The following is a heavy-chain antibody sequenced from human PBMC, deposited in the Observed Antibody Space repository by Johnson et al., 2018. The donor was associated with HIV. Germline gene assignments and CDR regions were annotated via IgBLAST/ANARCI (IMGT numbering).Heavy chain of an antibody. CDR3: ARDCSSTSCYEFDTSDI. J-gene: IGHJ3*02. CDR2: INWDGVRQ. Sequence: VQLVESGGGVVQPGRSLRLSCVASGFTFSSYAMHWVRQAPGQGLEWVSGINWDGVRQGYLASMKGRFTISRDNAKNSLYLQMNSLRAEDTALYYYARDCSSTSCYEFDTSDIWGQGTMVTVSS. D-gene: IGHD2-2*01. CDR1: GFTFSSYA. V-gene: IGHV3-20*04.